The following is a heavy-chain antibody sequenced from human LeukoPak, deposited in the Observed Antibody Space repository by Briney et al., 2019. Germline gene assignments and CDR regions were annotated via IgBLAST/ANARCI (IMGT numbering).Heavy chain of an antibody. D-gene: IGHD6-13*01. V-gene: IGHV1-2*02. CDR1: GYTFTGYY. Sequence: ASVKVSCKASGYTFTGYYMHWVRQAPGQGLEWMGWINPNSGDTNYAQKFQGRVTMTRDTSISTAYMELSRLRSDDTAVYYCAREPAQAAALDYWGQGTLVTVSS. J-gene: IGHJ4*02. CDR3: AREPAQAAALDY. CDR2: INPNSGDT.